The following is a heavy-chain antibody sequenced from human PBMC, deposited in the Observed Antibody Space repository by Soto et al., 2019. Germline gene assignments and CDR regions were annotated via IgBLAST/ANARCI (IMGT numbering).Heavy chain of an antibody. V-gene: IGHV4-61*01. J-gene: IGHJ4*02. CDR2: IYYSGST. CDR3: ARLWWDTVTPFSD. CDR1: GGSVSDKTYY. D-gene: IGHD4-4*01. Sequence: SETLSLTCSVSGGSVSDKTYYWSWIRQPPGKGQDWIGYIYYSGSTNYNPSLKSRVTISVDTSTNQFSLKLSSVTAADTAVYYCARLWWDTVTPFSDWGQGTLVTVSS.